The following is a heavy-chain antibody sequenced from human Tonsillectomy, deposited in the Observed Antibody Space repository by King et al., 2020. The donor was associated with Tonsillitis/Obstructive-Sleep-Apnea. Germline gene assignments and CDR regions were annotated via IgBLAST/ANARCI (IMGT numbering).Heavy chain of an antibody. J-gene: IGHJ4*02. CDR3: STIFGVVSKYYFDY. Sequence: QLQESGPGLVKPSETLSLTCTVSGGSISSSSYYWGWIRQPPGKGLEWIGSIYYSGSTYYNQSLKSRVTISVDTSKNQFSLKLSSVTAADTAVYYCSTIFGVVSKYYFDYWGQGTLVTVSS. D-gene: IGHD3-3*01. CDR2: IYYSGST. CDR1: GGSISSSSYY. V-gene: IGHV4-39*01.